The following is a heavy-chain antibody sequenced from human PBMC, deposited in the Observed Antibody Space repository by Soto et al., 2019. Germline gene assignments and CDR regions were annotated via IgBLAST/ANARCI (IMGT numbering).Heavy chain of an antibody. CDR2: ISAYNGNT. CDR1: GYTFTSYG. D-gene: IGHD6-13*01. V-gene: IGHV1-18*01. CDR3: ARDVAGIAAAGYPPDNAFDY. J-gene: IGHJ4*02. Sequence: ASVKVSCKASGYTFTSYGISWVRQAPGQGLEWMGRISAYNGNTNYAQKLQGRVTMTTDTSTGTAYMELRSLRSDDTAVYYCARDVAGIAAAGYPPDNAFDYWGQGTLVTVSS.